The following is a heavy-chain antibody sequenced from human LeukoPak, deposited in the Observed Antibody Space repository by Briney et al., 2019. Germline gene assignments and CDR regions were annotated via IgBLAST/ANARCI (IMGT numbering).Heavy chain of an antibody. CDR1: GFTFSTYA. Sequence: PGGSLRLSCSGSGFTFSTYAIHWVRQAPGKGPEYVSLINTSGDKTYYAGSVKGRFTISRDNSRNTVSLQMSSLRDEDTAMYYCVKDLYKGETSTWYYFDYWGQGALVTVSS. D-gene: IGHD6-13*01. V-gene: IGHV3-64D*06. CDR3: VKDLYKGETSTWYYFDY. CDR2: INTSGDKT. J-gene: IGHJ4*02.